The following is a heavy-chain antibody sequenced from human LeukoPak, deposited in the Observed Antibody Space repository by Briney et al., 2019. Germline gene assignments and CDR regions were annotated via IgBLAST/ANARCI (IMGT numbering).Heavy chain of an antibody. J-gene: IGHJ4*02. CDR3: AREDSDYGDYIRLDY. D-gene: IGHD4-17*01. CDR2: ISAYNGNT. V-gene: IGHV1-18*04. CDR1: GYTFTSYG. Sequence: GASVTVSCKASGYTFTSYGITWVRQAPGQGLEWMGWISAYNGNTNYAQKLQGRVTITTDTSTSTAYMELRRLRSDDTAIYYCAREDSDYGDYIRLDYWGQGTLVTVSS.